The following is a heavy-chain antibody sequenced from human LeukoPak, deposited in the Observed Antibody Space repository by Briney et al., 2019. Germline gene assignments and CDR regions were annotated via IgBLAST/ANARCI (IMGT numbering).Heavy chain of an antibody. Sequence: AGGSLRLSCAASGFTFSSYSMNWVRQAPGKGLEWVSSISSSSSYIYYADSVKGRFTISRDNSKNTLYLQMNSLRTEDTAVYYCAKAEGYDILTGLDYWGQGTLVTVSS. V-gene: IGHV3-21*04. CDR1: GFTFSSYS. D-gene: IGHD3-9*01. CDR2: ISSSSSYI. CDR3: AKAEGYDILTGLDY. J-gene: IGHJ4*02.